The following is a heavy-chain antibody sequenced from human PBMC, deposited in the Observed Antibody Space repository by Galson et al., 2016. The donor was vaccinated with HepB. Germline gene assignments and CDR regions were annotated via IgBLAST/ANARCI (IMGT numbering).Heavy chain of an antibody. V-gene: IGHV3-30*04. CDR2: ISYDGYKK. CDR1: GFTSSDYA. J-gene: IGHJ4*02. Sequence: SLRLSCAASGFTSSDYAMQWVRQAPGQGLEWVAVISYDGYKKYHADSVKGRFTISRDNSKSTLYLQMNSLRAEDTAVYFCARDLGGDYWGQGTLVTVSS. CDR3: ARDLGGDY.